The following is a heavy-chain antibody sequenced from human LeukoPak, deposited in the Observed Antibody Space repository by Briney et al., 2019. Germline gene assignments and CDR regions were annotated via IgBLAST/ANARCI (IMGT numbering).Heavy chain of an antibody. CDR2: IYYSGRT. D-gene: IGHD3-3*01. V-gene: IGHV4-59*01. J-gene: IGHJ5*02. Sequence: PSETLSLTCTVSGGSISSYYWNWIRQPPGKGLEWIGYIYYSGRTNYNPSLKSRVTISVDTSKNQFSLKLSSVTAADTAVYYCARGPGYDFWSGSNWFDPWGQGTLVTVSS. CDR3: ARGPGYDFWSGSNWFDP. CDR1: GGSISSYY.